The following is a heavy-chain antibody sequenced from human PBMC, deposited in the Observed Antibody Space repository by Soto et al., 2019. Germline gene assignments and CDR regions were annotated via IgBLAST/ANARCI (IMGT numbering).Heavy chain of an antibody. Sequence: QVQLVQSGAEVKKPGSSVKVSCKASGGTFSSYTISWVRQAPGQGLEWMGRIIPILGIANYAQKFQGRVTITADNSTSTAYMELSSLRSEDTAVYYCARVGGSYGGRAVDYWGQGTLVTVSS. J-gene: IGHJ4*02. V-gene: IGHV1-69*02. CDR1: GGTFSSYT. CDR2: IIPILGIA. CDR3: ARVGGSYGGRAVDY. D-gene: IGHD3-16*01.